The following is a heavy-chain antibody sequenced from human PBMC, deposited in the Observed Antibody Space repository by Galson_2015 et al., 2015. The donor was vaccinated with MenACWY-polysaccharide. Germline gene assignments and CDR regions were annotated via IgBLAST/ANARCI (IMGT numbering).Heavy chain of an antibody. CDR2: ISGSGGST. J-gene: IGHJ4*02. V-gene: IGHV3-23*01. D-gene: IGHD4-23*01. CDR1: GFTFSSYG. CDR3: AKDNTVDATAVSKLSF. Sequence: SLRLSCAASGFTFSSYGMSWVRQAPGKGLEWVSSISGSGGSTFYADSVKGRFTISRDNSKNTLSLQVNSLRAEDTAKYYCAKDNTVDATAVSKLSFWGQGTLVTV.